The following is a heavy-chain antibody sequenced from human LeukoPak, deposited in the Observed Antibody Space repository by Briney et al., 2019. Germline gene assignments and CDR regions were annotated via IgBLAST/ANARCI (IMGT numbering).Heavy chain of an antibody. CDR3: ARASFWESPINWFAP. Sequence: AASVKVSCKASGYTFTGYYMHWVRQAPGQGLEWMGWINPNSGGTNYAQKFQGRVTMTRDTSISTAYMELSRLRYDDTAVYYCARASFWESPINWFAPWGQGTLVTVSS. J-gene: IGHJ5*02. D-gene: IGHD3-16*01. CDR2: INPNSGGT. CDR1: GYTFTGYY. V-gene: IGHV1-2*02.